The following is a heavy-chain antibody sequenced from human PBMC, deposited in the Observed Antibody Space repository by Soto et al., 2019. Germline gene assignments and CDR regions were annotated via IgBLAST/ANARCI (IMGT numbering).Heavy chain of an antibody. D-gene: IGHD2-2*01. J-gene: IGHJ5*02. Sequence: WIWIRQRPGEGLEWMGYIYYTGKTYYNPSLESPLTMSVDRSKNQISLKLNSVTAADTAVYYCGRDVTSNANCIDPWGQGTLVTVSS. CDR3: GRDVTSNANCIDP. V-gene: IGHV4-30-4*01. CDR2: IYYTGKT.